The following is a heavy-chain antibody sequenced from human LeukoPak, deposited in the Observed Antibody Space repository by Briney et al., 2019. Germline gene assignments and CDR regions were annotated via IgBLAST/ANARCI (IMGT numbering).Heavy chain of an antibody. V-gene: IGHV2-5*01. Sequence: SAPTLVKHTQTLTLTCTFSGFSLSTSGLGVGWIRQPPRNALESIALIYWNDDKRYSPSLKSRLTITKDTSKNQVVLTMTNMDPVDTATYYCAHRSYYDFWSGSTYFDYWGQGTLVTVSS. CDR1: GFSLSTSGLG. CDR3: AHRSYYDFWSGSTYFDY. CDR2: IYWNDDK. J-gene: IGHJ4*02. D-gene: IGHD3-3*01.